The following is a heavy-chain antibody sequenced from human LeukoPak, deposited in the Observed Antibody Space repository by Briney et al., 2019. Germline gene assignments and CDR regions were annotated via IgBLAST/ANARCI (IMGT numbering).Heavy chain of an antibody. CDR3: ARERGGYGGRYYYYYYMDV. Sequence: ASVKVSCKASGYTFTSYDINWVRQTTGQGLEWMGWMNPNSGNTGYAQKFQGRVTITRNTSISTAYMELSSLRSEDTAVYYCARERGGYGGRYYYYYYMDVWGKGTTVTVSS. J-gene: IGHJ6*03. D-gene: IGHD4-23*01. V-gene: IGHV1-8*03. CDR1: GYTFTSYD. CDR2: MNPNSGNT.